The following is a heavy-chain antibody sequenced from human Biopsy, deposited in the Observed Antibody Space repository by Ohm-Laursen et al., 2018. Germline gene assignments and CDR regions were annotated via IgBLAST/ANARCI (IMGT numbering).Heavy chain of an antibody. Sequence: GSLRLSYTASIFTVRTNSMSWVRLAPGKGLEWVSVIYAGATTYYPDSVKGRFTISRDNSRNTVYLQMDSLRGEDTAVYFCARGSGSGFYFDQWGQGTLVTVSS. V-gene: IGHV3-66*01. CDR2: IYAGATT. CDR1: IFTVRTNS. CDR3: ARGSGSGFYFDQ. D-gene: IGHD2-15*01. J-gene: IGHJ4*02.